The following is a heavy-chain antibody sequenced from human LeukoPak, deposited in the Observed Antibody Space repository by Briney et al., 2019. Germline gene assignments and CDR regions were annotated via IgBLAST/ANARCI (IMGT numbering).Heavy chain of an antibody. Sequence: SGGSLRLSCAASGFTFSSYSMNWVRQAPGKGLEWVSSISSSSSYIYYADSVKGRFTISRDDAKNSLYLQMNSLRAEDTAVYYCARDPPDSSKRLFDPWGQGTLVTVSS. J-gene: IGHJ5*02. CDR1: GFTFSSYS. CDR3: ARDPPDSSKRLFDP. D-gene: IGHD3-22*01. V-gene: IGHV3-21*01. CDR2: ISSSSSYI.